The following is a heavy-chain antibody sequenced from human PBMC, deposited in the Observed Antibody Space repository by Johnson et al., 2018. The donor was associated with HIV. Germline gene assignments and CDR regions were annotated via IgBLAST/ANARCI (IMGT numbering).Heavy chain of an antibody. J-gene: IGHJ3*01. CDR3: VRDDYSFHF. CDR1: GFTFSHYW. D-gene: IGHD4/OR15-4a*01. Sequence: VQLVESGGGLIQPGGSLRLSRVVSGFTFSHYWMEWVRQAPGEGLVWVSRINADGCRTTFAYSVKGRCTISRDNAKKTLYLEMNGLGANDTAVYYCVRDDYSFHFWGRGTSVTVSS. CDR2: INADGCRT. V-gene: IGHV3-74*01.